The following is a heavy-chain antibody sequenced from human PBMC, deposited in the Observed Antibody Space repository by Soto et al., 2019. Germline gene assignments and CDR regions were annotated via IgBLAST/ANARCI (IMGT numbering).Heavy chain of an antibody. D-gene: IGHD6-13*01. J-gene: IGHJ4*02. Sequence: PSETLSLTCTVSGGSISSGDYYRSWIRQPPGKGLEWIGYIYYSGSTYYNPSLKSRVTISVDTSKNQFSLKLSSVTAADTAVYYCASQPGIAAAGRDYYFDYWGQLTLVTVSS. V-gene: IGHV4-30-4*01. CDR3: ASQPGIAAAGRDYYFDY. CDR2: IYYSGST. CDR1: GGSISSGDYY.